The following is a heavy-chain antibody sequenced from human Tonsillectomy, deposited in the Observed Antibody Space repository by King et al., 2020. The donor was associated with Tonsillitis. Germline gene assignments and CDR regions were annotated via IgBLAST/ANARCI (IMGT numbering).Heavy chain of an antibody. J-gene: IGHJ3*01. CDR3: VHRNWHTFDF. Sequence: TLKESGPTLVKPTQTLTLPCTFSGSSFTPSGVAVGWIWQPPAKPFVILALVFFTDDKGYSPSLKSRLTITKDTSKNQVVLTITNMDPVDTATYYCVHRNWHTFDFWGQGTMVTVSS. V-gene: IGHV2-5*01. D-gene: IGHD1-1*01. CDR2: VFFTDDK. CDR1: GSSFTPSGVA.